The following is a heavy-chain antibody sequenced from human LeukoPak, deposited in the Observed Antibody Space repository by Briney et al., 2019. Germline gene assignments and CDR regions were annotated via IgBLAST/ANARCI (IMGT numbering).Heavy chain of an antibody. CDR3: ARHEYSGSYYGLSWFDP. Sequence: SETLSLTCTVSGGSISSSGYYWGWIRQPPGKGLEWIASIYYSVSTYYNPSLKSRVTVSVDTSKNQLSLKLSSLTAADTAVYYCARHEYSGSYYGLSWFDPWGQGTLVTVSS. CDR1: GGSISSSGYY. J-gene: IGHJ5*02. CDR2: IYYSVST. D-gene: IGHD1-26*01. V-gene: IGHV4-39*01.